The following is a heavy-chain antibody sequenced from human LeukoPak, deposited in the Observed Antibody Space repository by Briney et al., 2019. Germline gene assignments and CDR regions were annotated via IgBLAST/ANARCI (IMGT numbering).Heavy chain of an antibody. J-gene: IGHJ5*02. Sequence: ASVKVSCKVSGYTFTGYYMHWVRQAPGQGLEWMGWINPNSGGTNYAQKFQGRVTMTRDTSISTAYMELSRLRSDDTAVYYCARDTAMVTYWFDPWGQGTLVTVSS. CDR2: INPNSGGT. CDR1: GYTFTGYY. CDR3: ARDTAMVTYWFDP. V-gene: IGHV1-2*02. D-gene: IGHD5-18*01.